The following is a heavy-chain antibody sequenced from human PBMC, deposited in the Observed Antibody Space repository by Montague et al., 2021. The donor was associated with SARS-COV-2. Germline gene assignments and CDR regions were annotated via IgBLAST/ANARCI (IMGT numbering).Heavy chain of an antibody. V-gene: IGHV4-31*03. D-gene: IGHD3-10*01. CDR3: AREDYYGSGSDHFSGWFDP. Sequence: TLSLTCTVSGGPISSGGYYWSWIRQHPGKGLEWIGYIYYSGSTYYNPSLKSRVTISVDTSKNQFSLKLSSVTAADTAVYYCAREDYYGSGSDHFSGWFDPWGQGTLVTVSS. J-gene: IGHJ5*02. CDR2: IYYSGST. CDR1: GGPISSGGYY.